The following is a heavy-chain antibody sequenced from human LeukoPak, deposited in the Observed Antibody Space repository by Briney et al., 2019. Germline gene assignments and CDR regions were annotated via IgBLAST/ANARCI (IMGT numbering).Heavy chain of an antibody. CDR2: FYHSGT. CDR3: ARGWRGDHFDY. CDR1: GDSMSTSY. D-gene: IGHD3-16*01. J-gene: IGHJ4*02. V-gene: IGHV4-59*01. Sequence: PSETLSLTCTVSGDSMSTSYWSWIRQPLGKGLEWIGYFYHSGTDYNPSLKSRVTISGDTSNNQFSLKLSSVTAADTAIYYCARGWRGDHFDYWGQGTLVSVSS.